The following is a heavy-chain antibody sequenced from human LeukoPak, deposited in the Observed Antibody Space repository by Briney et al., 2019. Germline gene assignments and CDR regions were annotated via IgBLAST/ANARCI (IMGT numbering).Heavy chain of an antibody. CDR2: ISGSGGST. Sequence: GGSLRLSCAASGLTVSSNYFSWVRQAPGKGLEWVSGISGSGGSTYHADSVKGRFTISRDNSKNTLYLQMNSLRAEDTAVYYCAKDGWIGRDYDFWSGYYWVYWGQGTLVTVSS. CDR1: GLTVSSNY. V-gene: IGHV3-23*01. CDR3: AKDGWIGRDYDFWSGYYWVY. D-gene: IGHD3-3*01. J-gene: IGHJ4*02.